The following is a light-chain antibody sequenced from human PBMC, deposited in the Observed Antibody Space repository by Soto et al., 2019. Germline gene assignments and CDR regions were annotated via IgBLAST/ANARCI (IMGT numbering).Light chain of an antibody. J-gene: IGKJ1*01. V-gene: IGKV1-12*01. CDR2: GAS. CDR1: QAIRSW. Sequence: DVQMTQSPSSVSASVGDRVTITCRASQAIRSWLAWYQQEPGKAPKLLIYGASSLQSGVASRFSGSASGTDFTLTISSLQPEEFATYYCQQTNSFPRTFGQGTKVEIK. CDR3: QQTNSFPRT.